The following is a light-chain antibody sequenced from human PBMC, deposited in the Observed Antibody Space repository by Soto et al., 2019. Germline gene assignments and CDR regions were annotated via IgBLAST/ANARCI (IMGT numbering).Light chain of an antibody. J-gene: IGLJ2*01. CDR3: SSYINSGNLV. V-gene: IGLV2-14*01. CDR1: SSDVGGFDF. CDR2: EVS. Sequence: QSVLTQPASVSGSPGQSVTISCTGTSSDVGGFDFVSWYQKHPGKAPKLVIYEVSLRPSGVSDRFSGSKSANTASLTISGLQAEDDSDYYCSSYINSGNLVFGGGTKLTVL.